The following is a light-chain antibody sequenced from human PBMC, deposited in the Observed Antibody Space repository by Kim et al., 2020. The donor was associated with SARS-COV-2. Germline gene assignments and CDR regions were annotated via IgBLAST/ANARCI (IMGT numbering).Light chain of an antibody. CDR3: QQYNNWPLT. Sequence: VSPGESATLTCRARQSVSTYLAWYQRRPGQAPRLLIYDASTRATGIPARFSGGGSATDFTLAISSLQSEDFAVYYCQQYNNWPLTFGGGTKVDIK. V-gene: IGKV3-15*01. CDR1: QSVSTY. CDR2: DAS. J-gene: IGKJ4*01.